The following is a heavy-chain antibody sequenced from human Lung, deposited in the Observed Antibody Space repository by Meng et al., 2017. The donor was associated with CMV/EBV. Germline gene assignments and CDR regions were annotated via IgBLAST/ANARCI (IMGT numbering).Heavy chain of an antibody. CDR2: INPKSGGT. J-gene: IGHJ4*03. Sequence: ASVKVSCKASGYTFIDYYMHWVRQAPGQGLEWVGWINPKSGGTHYAQSFQGRVTITRDTSINTVYVEISSLKSDDTAVYYCTSAPGDYWGQGTLLTVSS. V-gene: IGHV1-2*02. D-gene: IGHD1-14*01. CDR1: GYTFIDYY. CDR3: TSAPGDY.